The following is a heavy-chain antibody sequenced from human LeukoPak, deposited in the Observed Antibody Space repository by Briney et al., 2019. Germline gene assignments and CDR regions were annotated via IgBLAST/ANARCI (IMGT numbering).Heavy chain of an antibody. V-gene: IGHV4-59*01. D-gene: IGHD6-19*01. Sequence: SQTLSLTCTVSGGSISSYYWSWSRQPPRKGLGWVWYIYYSGSTNYNPSLKSLVTISVDTSKNHFSLKLSSVTAADTAVYYCARIAVAGTSAEYFQHWGQGNLVTVSS. CDR2: IYYSGST. J-gene: IGHJ1*01. CDR3: ARIAVAGTSAEYFQH. CDR1: GGSISSYY.